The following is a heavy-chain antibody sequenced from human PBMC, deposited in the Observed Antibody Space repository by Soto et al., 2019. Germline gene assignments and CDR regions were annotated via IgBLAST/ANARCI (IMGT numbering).Heavy chain of an antibody. CDR1: GGSFSRHA. V-gene: IGHV1-69*01. CDR2: IIPIFGTA. J-gene: IGHJ4*02. Sequence: QMQLVQSGAEVKKPGSSVKVSCKASGGSFSRHAISWVRQAPGQGLEWMGGIIPIFGTADYAQKFQGRVTITADESTRTAYMELSSLRSNDTAVYYCAREGKRYCSSTSCPFDYWGQGTLVTVSS. D-gene: IGHD2-2*01. CDR3: AREGKRYCSSTSCPFDY.